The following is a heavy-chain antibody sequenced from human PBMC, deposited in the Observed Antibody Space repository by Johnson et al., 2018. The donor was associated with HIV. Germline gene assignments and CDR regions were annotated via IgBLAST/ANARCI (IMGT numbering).Heavy chain of an antibody. D-gene: IGHD3-9*01. Sequence: VQLVESGGGVVRPGESLRLSCETSGLNFDDYGMSWVRQAPGKGLEWVAGINWNGAGTGYADSVKGRFTVSRDNANNSLYLQMSGLRVEDTAVYYCMTDILTGYYNPDGFDIWGQGTMVTVSS. CDR2: INWNGAGT. CDR1: GLNFDDYG. J-gene: IGHJ3*02. CDR3: MTDILTGYYNPDGFDI. V-gene: IGHV3-20*04.